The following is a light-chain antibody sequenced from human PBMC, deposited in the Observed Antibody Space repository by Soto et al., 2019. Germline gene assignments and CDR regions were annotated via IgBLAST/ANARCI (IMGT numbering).Light chain of an antibody. Sequence: EIVLTQSPGTLSLSPGERATLSCRASQSVSSSYLAWYQQKPGQAPRPLIYCASSRATGIPDRFSGSGSGTDVTLTISRLEPEDFAVYYCQQYGSSPGTFGQGTKLEIK. CDR2: CAS. V-gene: IGKV3-20*01. CDR3: QQYGSSPGT. J-gene: IGKJ2*01. CDR1: QSVSSSY.